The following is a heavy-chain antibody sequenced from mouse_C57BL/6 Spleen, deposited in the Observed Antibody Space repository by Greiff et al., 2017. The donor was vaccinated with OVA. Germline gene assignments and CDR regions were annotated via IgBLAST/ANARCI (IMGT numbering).Heavy chain of an antibody. CDR2: ISSGGDYI. Sequence: EVKVEESGEGLVKPGGSLKLSCAASGFTFSSYAMSWVRQTPEKRLEWVAYISSGGDYIYYADTVKGRFTISRDNARNTLYLQMSSLKSEDTAMYYCTRDRGYYGSPWYFDVWGTGTTVTVSS. CDR3: TRDRGYYGSPWYFDV. J-gene: IGHJ1*03. D-gene: IGHD1-1*01. CDR1: GFTFSSYA. V-gene: IGHV5-9-1*02.